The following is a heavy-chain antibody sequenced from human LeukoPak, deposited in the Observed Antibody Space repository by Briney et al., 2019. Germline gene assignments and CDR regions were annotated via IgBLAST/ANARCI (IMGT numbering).Heavy chain of an antibody. CDR2: ISAYNGNT. Sequence: ASVKVSCKASGYTFTSYGISWVRQAPGQGLEWMGWISAYNGNTNYAQKLQGRVTMTTDTSTSTAYMELRSLRSDDTAVYYCARDHCSGGSCYPGAVYWGQGTLVTVSS. CDR1: GYTFTSYG. J-gene: IGHJ4*02. CDR3: ARDHCSGGSCYPGAVY. V-gene: IGHV1-18*01. D-gene: IGHD2-15*01.